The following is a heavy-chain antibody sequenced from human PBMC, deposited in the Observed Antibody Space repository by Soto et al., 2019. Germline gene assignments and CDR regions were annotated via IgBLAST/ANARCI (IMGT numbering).Heavy chain of an antibody. J-gene: IGHJ4*02. CDR3: TTPPYYYDSSGYYPGYFDY. Sequence: PGGSLRLSCATSGLTFSNAWMSWVRQAPGKGLEWVGRIKSKTDGGTTDYAAPVKGRFTISRDDSKNTLYLQMNSLKTEDTAVYYCTTPPYYYDSSGYYPGYFDYWGKGTLVTVSS. CDR1: GLTFSNAW. D-gene: IGHD3-22*01. CDR2: IKSKTDGGTT. V-gene: IGHV3-15*01.